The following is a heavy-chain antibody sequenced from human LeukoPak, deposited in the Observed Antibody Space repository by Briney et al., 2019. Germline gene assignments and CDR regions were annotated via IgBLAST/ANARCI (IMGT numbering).Heavy chain of an antibody. CDR2: INPNSGGT. V-gene: IGHV1-2*02. CDR1: GYTFTGYY. D-gene: IGHD2-2*01. J-gene: IGHJ4*02. Sequence: ASVKVSCKASGYTFTGYYMHWVRQAPGQGLEWMGWINPNSGGTNYAQKFQGRVTMTRDTSISTAYMGLSRLRSDDTAVYYCARGYCSSTSCRSSNHDYWGQGTLVTVSS. CDR3: ARGYCSSTSCRSSNHDY.